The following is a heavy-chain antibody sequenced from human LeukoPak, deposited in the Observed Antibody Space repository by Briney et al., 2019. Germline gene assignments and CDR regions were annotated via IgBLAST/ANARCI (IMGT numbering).Heavy chain of an antibody. CDR1: GVTFTNFG. CDR2: INPNSGGT. CDR3: ARDAIPYDFWSGYYVNWFDP. V-gene: IGHV1-2*02. Sequence: ASVKVSCKASGVTFTNFGISWVRQAPGQGLEWMGWINPNSGGTNYAQKFQGRVTMTRDTSISTAYMELSRLRSDDTAVYYCARDAIPYDFWSGYYVNWFDPWGQGTLVTVSS. J-gene: IGHJ5*02. D-gene: IGHD3-3*01.